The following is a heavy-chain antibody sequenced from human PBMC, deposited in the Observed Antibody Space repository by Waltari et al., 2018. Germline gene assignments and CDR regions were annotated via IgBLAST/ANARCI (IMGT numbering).Heavy chain of an antibody. CDR1: GFTLGHYA. CDR3: TREVLAGGPFDP. Sequence: EVQLVESGGGLVQPGRSLRLSCTASGFTLGHYAMSRFRQAPGKGREWVGFLRSKAYGGTTEYAASVKGRFTISRDDSKSIAYLQMNSLKTEDTAVYYCTREVLAGGPFDPWGQGTLVTVSS. CDR2: LRSKAYGGTT. D-gene: IGHD1-26*01. J-gene: IGHJ5*02. V-gene: IGHV3-49*03.